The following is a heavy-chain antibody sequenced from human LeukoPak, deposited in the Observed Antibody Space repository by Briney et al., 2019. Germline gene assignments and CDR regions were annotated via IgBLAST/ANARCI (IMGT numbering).Heavy chain of an antibody. CDR2: ISTAGDP. V-gene: IGHV3-13*05. J-gene: IGHJ3*02. CDR3: AGQARPGAAEGAFDI. Sequence: GGSLRLSCTAPGFTFSSYDMHWVRQDKGKGLEWVSAISTAGDPYYLGSVKGRFTISRENAKNSFYLQMNSLRAGDTAVYYCAGQARPGAAEGAFDIWGQGTMVTVSS. CDR1: GFTFSSYD. D-gene: IGHD2-2*01.